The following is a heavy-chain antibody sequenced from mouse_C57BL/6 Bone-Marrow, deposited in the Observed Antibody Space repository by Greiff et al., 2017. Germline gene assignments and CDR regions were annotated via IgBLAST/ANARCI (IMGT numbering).Heavy chain of an antibody. Sequence: EVQVVESGEGLVKPGGSLKLSCAASGFTFSSYAMSWVRQTPEKRLEWVAYISSGGDYIYYADTVKGRFTISRDNARNTLYLQMSSLKSEDTAMYYCTREDYYGSSLWYFDVWGTGTTVTVSS. V-gene: IGHV5-9-1*02. J-gene: IGHJ1*03. CDR3: TREDYYGSSLWYFDV. CDR2: ISSGGDYI. CDR1: GFTFSSYA. D-gene: IGHD1-1*01.